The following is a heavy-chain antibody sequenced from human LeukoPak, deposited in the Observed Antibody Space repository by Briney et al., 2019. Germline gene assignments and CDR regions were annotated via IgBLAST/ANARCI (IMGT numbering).Heavy chain of an antibody. V-gene: IGHV3-23*01. J-gene: IGHJ1*01. D-gene: IGHD2-15*01. CDR2: ISNTGGST. Sequence: GGSLRLSCAASGFSFNTFAMSWVRQAPGKGLEWVSAISNTGGSTYYADSVKGRFTISRDKSKNTLSLQMNSLRAEDTAVYYCAQQVGYCSSGSCYFTYWGQGTLVTVSS. CDR3: AQQVGYCSSGSCYFTY. CDR1: GFSFNTFA.